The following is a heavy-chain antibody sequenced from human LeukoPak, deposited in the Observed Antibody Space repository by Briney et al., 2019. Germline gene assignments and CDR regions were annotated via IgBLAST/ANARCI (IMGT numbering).Heavy chain of an antibody. CDR2: IYSGGTT. Sequence: GGSLRLSCAASGFTISSNYMNWVCQAPGKGLEWVSVIYSGGTTYYADSVKGRFTIFRDNSKNTLYLQMNSLRAEDTAVYYCARGVSGRYFDYWGQGTLVTVSS. J-gene: IGHJ4*02. CDR3: ARGVSGRYFDY. V-gene: IGHV3-53*01. CDR1: GFTISSNY.